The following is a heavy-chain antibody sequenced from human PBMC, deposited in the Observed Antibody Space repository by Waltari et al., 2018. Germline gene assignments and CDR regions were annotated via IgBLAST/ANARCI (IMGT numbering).Heavy chain of an antibody. CDR2: THPCDPTI. J-gene: IGHJ4*02. Sequence: EVPLVQSGAEVKKPGESLKISCKESEYSFNKDWIGWVRQVPGKGLGCMGPTHPCDPTIRFVPSFQGHATLSADKSISTAFLQWGILKASDTATYYCARASAIRDYYGTLTAYEPLDYWGQGTLVTVSS. CDR1: EYSFNKDW. CDR3: ARASAIRDYYGTLTAYEPLDY. D-gene: IGHD4-17*01. V-gene: IGHV5-51*01.